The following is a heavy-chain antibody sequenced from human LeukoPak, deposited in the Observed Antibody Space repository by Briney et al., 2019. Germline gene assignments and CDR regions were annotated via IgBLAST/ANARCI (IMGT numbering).Heavy chain of an antibody. CDR1: SYSISSGYY. D-gene: IGHD3-22*01. Sequence: SETLSLTCTVSSYSISSGYYWGWIRQTPGKGLEWIGYVYDIGSTKYNPSLKSRVTISVDTSKNQFSLKLSSVTAADTAVYYCARDAYYYDSSASRLFDYWGQGTLVTVSS. CDR2: VYDIGST. V-gene: IGHV4-38-2*02. J-gene: IGHJ4*02. CDR3: ARDAYYYDSSASRLFDY.